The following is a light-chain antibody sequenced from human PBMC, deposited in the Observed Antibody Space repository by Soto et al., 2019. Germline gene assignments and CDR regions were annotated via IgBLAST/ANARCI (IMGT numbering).Light chain of an antibody. Sequence: DIQMTQSPSSLSASVGDRVTITCRASQGISNSLAWYQQNPGKVPKLLIYAASTLQSGVPSRFSGSGSVTDFTLTISSLQPEDVATYYCQKYNSAPRTFGQGTKVEIK. V-gene: IGKV1-27*01. CDR3: QKYNSAPRT. J-gene: IGKJ1*01. CDR1: QGISNS. CDR2: AAS.